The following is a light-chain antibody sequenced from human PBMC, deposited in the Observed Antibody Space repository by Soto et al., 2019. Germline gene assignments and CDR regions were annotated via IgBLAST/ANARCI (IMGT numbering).Light chain of an antibody. CDR1: QSISNW. CDR2: HAS. Sequence: DIQMTQSPSTLPASLGDRVTITCRASQSISNWLAWYQKKPGTAPKVLIYHASNLQSGAPSRFSGSGSGTEFTLTISSLQPDDFATYYCQQYNSYSFGQGTKVDIK. V-gene: IGKV1-5*01. CDR3: QQYNSYS. J-gene: IGKJ1*01.